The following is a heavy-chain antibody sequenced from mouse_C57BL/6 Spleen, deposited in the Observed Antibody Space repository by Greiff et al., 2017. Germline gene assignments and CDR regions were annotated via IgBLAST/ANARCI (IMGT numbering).Heavy chain of an antibody. Sequence: VQLQQFGPELVKPGASVKISCKASGYSFTDYNMNWVKQSNGKSLEWIGVINPNYGTTSYNKKFKGKATLTGDQSSSTAYMQLNSLTPEDSAVYYCARGALAWFAYWGQGTLVTVSA. CDR1: GYSFTDYN. CDR3: ARGALAWFAY. J-gene: IGHJ3*01. CDR2: INPNYGTT. V-gene: IGHV1-39*01.